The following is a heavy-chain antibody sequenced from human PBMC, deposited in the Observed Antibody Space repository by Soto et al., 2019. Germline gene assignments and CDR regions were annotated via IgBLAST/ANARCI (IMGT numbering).Heavy chain of an antibody. CDR1: GGNRYT. J-gene: IGHJ6*02. CDR2: IIPMFGIA. D-gene: IGHD2-2*01. CDR3: ARDSGRSDVVPAAISAMDV. V-gene: IGHV1-69*08. Sequence: QVQLVQSGAEVKKPGSSVKVSCKGSGGNRYTITGMRQAPGQGLEWMGRIIPMFGIATYAQNFQGRVTISADKSTSTAYMELSSLRSEDTAVYYCARDSGRSDVVPAAISAMDVWGQGTTVTVSS.